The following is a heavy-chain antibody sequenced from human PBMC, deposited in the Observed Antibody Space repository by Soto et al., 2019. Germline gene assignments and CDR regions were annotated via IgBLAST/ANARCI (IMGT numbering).Heavy chain of an antibody. D-gene: IGHD3-10*01. J-gene: IGHJ5*02. CDR3: ARDGSGSYRGFDP. V-gene: IGHV4-4*02. CDR2: IYHSGST. CDR1: SGSIRSSNW. Sequence: SETLSLTCAVSSGSIRSSNWWSWFRQPPGKGLEWIGEIYHSGSTNYNPSLKSRVTISVDKSKNQFSLKLSSVTAADTAVYYCARDGSGSYRGFDPWGQGTLVTVSS.